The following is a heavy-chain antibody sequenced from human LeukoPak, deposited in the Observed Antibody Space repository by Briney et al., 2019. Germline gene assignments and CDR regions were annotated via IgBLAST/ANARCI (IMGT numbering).Heavy chain of an antibody. CDR1: GFTFSSYS. CDR2: ISVSSRNVI. V-gene: IGHV3-48*04. D-gene: IGHD3-16*01. J-gene: IGHJ3*01. CDR3: ARDFGPRLYAFDV. Sequence: GGSLRLSCAASGFTFSSYSMNWVRQAPGKGLELLSYISVSSRNVIYYADSVKGRFTISRDHAKNSLYLQMNSLRAEDTAVYFCARDFGPRLYAFDVWGQGTMITVSS.